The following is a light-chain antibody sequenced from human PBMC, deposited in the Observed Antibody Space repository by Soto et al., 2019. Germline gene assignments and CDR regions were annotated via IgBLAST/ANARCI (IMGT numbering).Light chain of an antibody. CDR2: DAA. Sequence: DIQMTQPPSTVSAAVVDRVPITCRASHSISRWLAWYQQRPAKAPKLLIYDAASLESGVPSRFSGSGSGTEFSLTIISLQHDDFVTYYCRQYDSYSWTFGQGTKVDIK. CDR3: RQYDSYSWT. V-gene: IGKV1-5*01. CDR1: HSISRW. J-gene: IGKJ1*01.